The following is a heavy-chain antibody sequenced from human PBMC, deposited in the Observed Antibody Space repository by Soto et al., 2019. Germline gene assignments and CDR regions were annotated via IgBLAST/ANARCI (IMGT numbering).Heavy chain of an antibody. CDR2: INHSGST. J-gene: IGHJ4*02. D-gene: IGHD2-8*02. CDR1: GGSFSGYY. Sequence: SETLSLTCAVYGGSFSGYYWTWIRQPPGTGLEWIGEINHSGSTNYNPSLKSRVTISVDTSKNQFSLKLTSVTAADTAVYYCARDKNTDLFYYWGQGTLVTVSS. CDR3: ARDKNTDLFYY. V-gene: IGHV4-34*01.